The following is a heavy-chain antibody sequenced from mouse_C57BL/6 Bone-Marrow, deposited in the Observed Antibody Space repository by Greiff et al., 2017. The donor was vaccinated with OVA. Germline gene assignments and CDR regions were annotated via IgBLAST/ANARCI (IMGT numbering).Heavy chain of an antibody. CDR1: GYTFTSYG. V-gene: IGHV1-81*01. CDR3: ARSVYYGSSSVYWYFDV. CDR2: IYPRSGNT. J-gene: IGHJ1*03. Sequence: QVHVKQSGAELARPGASVKLSCKASGYTFTSYGISWVKQRTGQGLEWIGEIYPRSGNTYYNEKFKGKATLTADKSSSTAYMELRSLTSEDSAVYFCARSVYYGSSSVYWYFDVWGTGTTVTVSS. D-gene: IGHD1-1*01.